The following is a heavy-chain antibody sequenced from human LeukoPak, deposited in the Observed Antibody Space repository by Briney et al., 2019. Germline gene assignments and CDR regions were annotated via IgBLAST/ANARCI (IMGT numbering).Heavy chain of an antibody. CDR3: ARGRGFTVTTRFDY. J-gene: IGHJ4*02. CDR1: GGSFSGYY. CDR2: INHSGST. Sequence: SETLSLTCAVYGGSFSGYYWSWIRQPPGKGLEWIGEINHSGSTNYNPSLKSRVTISVDTSKNQFSLKLSSVTAADTAVYYCARGRGFTVTTRFDYWGQGTLVTASS. V-gene: IGHV4-34*01. D-gene: IGHD4-17*01.